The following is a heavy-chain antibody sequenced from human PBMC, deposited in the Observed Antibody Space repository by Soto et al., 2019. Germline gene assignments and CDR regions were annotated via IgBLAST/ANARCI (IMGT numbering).Heavy chain of an antibody. CDR3: ARAPRGNYGYPSYFDY. Sequence: SETLSLTCTVSGGSISSYYWSWIRQPPGKGLEWIGYIYYSGSTNYNPSLKSRVTISVDTSKNQFSLKLSSVTAADTAVYYCARAPRGNYGYPSYFDYWGQGPLVTVSS. V-gene: IGHV4-59*01. D-gene: IGHD3-10*01. J-gene: IGHJ4*02. CDR1: GGSISSYY. CDR2: IYYSGST.